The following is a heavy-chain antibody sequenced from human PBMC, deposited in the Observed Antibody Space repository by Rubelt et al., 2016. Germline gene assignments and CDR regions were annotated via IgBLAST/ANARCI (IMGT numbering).Heavy chain of an antibody. J-gene: IGHJ5*02. CDR3: AREGGP. CDR2: VYPGEPQV. V-gene: IGHV5-51*01. Sequence: EVQLVQSGAEVKKPGESLKISCKGSGYSFSTYWIGWVRQMPGKGLEWMGIVYPGEPQVRYNPAFEDRVSMSADKSSITAYLHLSGLAASDSAMYYCAREGGPWGQGTLVTVSS. CDR1: GYSFSTYW. D-gene: IGHD2-15*01.